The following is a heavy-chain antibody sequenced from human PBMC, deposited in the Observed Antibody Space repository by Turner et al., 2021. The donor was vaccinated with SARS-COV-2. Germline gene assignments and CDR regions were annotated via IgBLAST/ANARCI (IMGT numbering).Heavy chain of an antibody. D-gene: IGHD3-3*01. V-gene: IGHV4-59*01. J-gene: IGHJ5*01. CDR1: GGSISSDF. CDR2: IYYREST. CDR3: ARELRFNWLDS. Sequence: QVQLQESGPGLVKPSETLSLTCTVSGGSISSDFWSWIRQPPGKGLGWIGYIYYRESTNYNPSLKSRVTVSVDTSKNQFSLKLRSVTAADTAVYYCARELRFNWLDSWGQGTLVTVSS.